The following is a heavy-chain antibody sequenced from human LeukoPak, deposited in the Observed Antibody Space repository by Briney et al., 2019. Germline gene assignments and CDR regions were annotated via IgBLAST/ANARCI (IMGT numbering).Heavy chain of an antibody. V-gene: IGHV3-30-3*01. J-gene: IGHJ4*02. CDR2: ISYDGSNK. CDR3: ARGLDYGDYGTLDY. CDR1: GFTFSSYA. D-gene: IGHD4-17*01. Sequence: PGRSLRLSCAASGFTFSSYAMHWVRQAPGKGLEWVAVISYDGSNKYYADSVKGRFTISRDNPKNTLYLQMNSLRAEDTAVYYCARGLDYGDYGTLDYWGQGTLVTVSS.